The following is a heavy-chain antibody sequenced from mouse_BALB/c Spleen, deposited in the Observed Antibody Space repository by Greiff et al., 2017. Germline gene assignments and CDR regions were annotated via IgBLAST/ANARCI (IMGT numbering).Heavy chain of an antibody. J-gene: IGHJ2*01. CDR1: GFTFSSFG. Sequence: DVMLVESGGGLVQPGGSRKLSCAASGFTFSSFGMHWVRQAPEKGLEWVAYISSGSSTIYYADTVKGRFTISRDNPKNTLFLQMTSLRSEDTAMYYCARHGDYDGFDYWGQGTTLTVSS. CDR2: ISSGSSTI. V-gene: IGHV5-17*02. CDR3: ARHGDYDGFDY. D-gene: IGHD2-4*01.